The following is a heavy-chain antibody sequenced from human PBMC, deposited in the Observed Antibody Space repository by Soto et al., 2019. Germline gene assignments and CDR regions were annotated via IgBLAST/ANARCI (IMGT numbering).Heavy chain of an antibody. CDR1: GFTFSGYW. CDR3: ASTAYSEYCFDP. D-gene: IGHD2-15*01. CDR2: INGDGRTT. J-gene: IGHJ5*02. Sequence: EVQLVESGGGVVPPGGSLRLSCAASGFTFSGYWMHWVRRAPGKGLMWVSRINGDGRTTNYADSVNGRFTSSRENAKDPLVLRMNSLRAEASAVDYCASTAYSEYCFDPWGQGTLVTVSS. V-gene: IGHV3-74*01.